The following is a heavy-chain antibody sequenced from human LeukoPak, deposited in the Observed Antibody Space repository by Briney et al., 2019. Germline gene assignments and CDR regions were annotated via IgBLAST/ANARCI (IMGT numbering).Heavy chain of an antibody. V-gene: IGHV4-38-2*01. CDR2: IYHTGST. CDR3: ARGLEGYSAGWSRFFEY. J-gene: IGHJ4*02. Sequence: SETLSLTCGVSGYSISRGYYWGWIRQPPGNGLEWIGNIYHTGSTYYNPSLRSRVTISVDTSKNQFFLKLTSVTAADTAVYYCARGLEGYSAGWSRFFEYWGQGTLATVSS. CDR1: GYSISRGYY. D-gene: IGHD6-19*01.